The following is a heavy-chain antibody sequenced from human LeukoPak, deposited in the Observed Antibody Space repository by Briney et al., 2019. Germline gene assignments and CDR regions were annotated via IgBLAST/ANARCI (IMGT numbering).Heavy chain of an antibody. V-gene: IGHV1-69*05. D-gene: IGHD3-3*01. CDR3: ARAHRYYDFWSGYPDY. J-gene: IGHJ4*02. CDR2: IIPIFGTA. CDR1: GGTFSSYA. Sequence: SVKVSCKASGGTFSSYAISWVRQAPGQGLEWMGGIIPIFGTANYAQKFQGRVTITTDESTSTAYMELSSLRSEDTAVYYCARAHRYYDFWSGYPDYWGQGTLVTASS.